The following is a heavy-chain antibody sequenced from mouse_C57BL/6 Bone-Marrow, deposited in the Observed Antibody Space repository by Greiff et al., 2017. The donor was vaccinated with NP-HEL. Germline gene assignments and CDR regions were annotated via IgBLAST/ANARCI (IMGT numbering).Heavy chain of an antibody. J-gene: IGHJ3*01. V-gene: IGHV5-4*03. CDR2: ISDGGSYT. Sequence: DVKLVESGGGLVKPGGSLKLSCAASGFTFSSYAMSWVRRTPEKRLEWVATISDGGSYTYYPDNVKGRFTISRDNAKNNLYLQMSHLKSEDTAMYYCARGVRLPFAYWGQGTLVTVSA. D-gene: IGHD3-2*02. CDR1: GFTFSSYA. CDR3: ARGVRLPFAY.